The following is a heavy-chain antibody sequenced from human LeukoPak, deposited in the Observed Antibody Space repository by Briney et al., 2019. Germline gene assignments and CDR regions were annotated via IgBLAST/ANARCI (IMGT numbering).Heavy chain of an antibody. CDR2: IRSKAYGGTT. V-gene: IGHV3-49*04. D-gene: IGHD1-26*01. CDR3: TRDRASGSYGDFDY. Sequence: GGSLRLSCVASGFTFSTYTMNWVRLAPGKGLEWVGFIRSKAYGGTTEYAASVKGRFTISRDDSKSIAYLQMNSLKTEDTAVYYCTRDRASGSYGDFDYWGQGTLVTVSS. CDR1: GFTFSTYT. J-gene: IGHJ4*02.